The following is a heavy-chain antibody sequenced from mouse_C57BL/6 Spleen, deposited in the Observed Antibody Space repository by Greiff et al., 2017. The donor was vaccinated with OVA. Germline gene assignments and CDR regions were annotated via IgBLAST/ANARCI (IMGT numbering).Heavy chain of an antibody. V-gene: IGHV8-12*01. CDR2: TYWDDDK. CDR3: ARGGNYEGDAMDY. CDR1: GFSLSTSGMG. J-gene: IGHJ4*01. Sequence: QVTLKVSGPGILQSSQTLSLTCSFSGFSLSTSGMGVSWIRQPSGKGLEWLAHTYWDDDKCYNPSLKSRPTISKESSRTPVFHKIPSADTADTATDDYARGGNYEGDAMDYWGQGTSVTVSS. D-gene: IGHD2-1*01.